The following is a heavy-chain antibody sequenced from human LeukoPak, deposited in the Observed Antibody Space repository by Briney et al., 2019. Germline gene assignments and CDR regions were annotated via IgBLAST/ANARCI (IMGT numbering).Heavy chain of an antibody. J-gene: IGHJ6*03. Sequence: PGGSLGLSCAASGFTFSSYSMNWVRQAPGKGLEWVSYISRGSSTIYYADSVKGRFTISRDNSKNTLYLQMNSLRAEDTAVYYCAKGGYSSSWYYYYYYMDVWGKGTTVTVSS. CDR3: AKGGYSSSWYYYYYYMDV. CDR1: GFTFSSYS. D-gene: IGHD6-13*01. CDR2: ISRGSSTI. V-gene: IGHV3-48*01.